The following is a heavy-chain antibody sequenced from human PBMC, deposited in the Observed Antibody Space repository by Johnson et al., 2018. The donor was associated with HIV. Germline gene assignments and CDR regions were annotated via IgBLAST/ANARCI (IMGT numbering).Heavy chain of an antibody. Sequence: VQLVESGGSVVRPGESLRLSCAASGFTFDDYGMSWVRQAPGKGLEWVSGINWNGDSTGYADSVKGRFTISRDNAKNSLYLQMNSLRAEDTAVYYCASEGDGSGAFDIWGQGTMVTVSS. J-gene: IGHJ3*02. CDR1: GFTFDDYG. CDR3: ASEGDGSGAFDI. D-gene: IGHD3-10*01. V-gene: IGHV3-20*04. CDR2: INWNGDST.